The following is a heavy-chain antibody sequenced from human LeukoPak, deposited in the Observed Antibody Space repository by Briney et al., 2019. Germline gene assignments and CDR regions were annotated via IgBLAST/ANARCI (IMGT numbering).Heavy chain of an antibody. CDR2: INHSGST. CDR3: ARSRFGELLWRSWFDP. CDR1: GGSFSGYY. D-gene: IGHD3-10*01. V-gene: IGHV4-34*01. J-gene: IGHJ5*02. Sequence: SETLSLTCAVYGGSFSGYYWSWIRQPPGKGPEWIGEINHSGSTNYNPSLKSRVTISVDTSKNQFSLKLSSVTAADTAVYYCARSRFGELLWRSWFDPWGQGTLVTVSS.